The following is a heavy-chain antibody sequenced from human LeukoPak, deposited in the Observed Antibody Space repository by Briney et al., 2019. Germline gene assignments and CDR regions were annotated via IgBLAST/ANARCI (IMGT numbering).Heavy chain of an antibody. CDR1: GFTFSSYW. V-gene: IGHV3-7*01. CDR2: IKEDGSEK. J-gene: IGHJ4*02. D-gene: IGHD3-10*01. Sequence: SGGSLRLSCAASGFTFSSYWMSWVRQAPGKGLGWVANIKEDGSEKYYVDSVKGRFTISRDNAKKSLYLQMNSLRAEDTAVYYCARDFGSLEDYFDYWGQGTLVTVSS. CDR3: ARDFGSLEDYFDY.